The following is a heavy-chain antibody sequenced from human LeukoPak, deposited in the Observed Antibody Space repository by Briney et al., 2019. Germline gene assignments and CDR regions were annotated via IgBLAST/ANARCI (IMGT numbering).Heavy chain of an antibody. CDR3: ARDTYSSGWYEVSTDAFDI. CDR2: IYYSGST. Sequence: SETLSLTCTVSGGSISSYYWSWIRQPPGKGLEWIGYIYYSGSTNYNPSLKSRVTISVDTSKNQFSLKLSSVTAADTAVYYCARDTYSSGWYEVSTDAFDIWGQGTMVTVSS. V-gene: IGHV4-59*01. CDR1: GGSISSYY. J-gene: IGHJ3*02. D-gene: IGHD6-19*01.